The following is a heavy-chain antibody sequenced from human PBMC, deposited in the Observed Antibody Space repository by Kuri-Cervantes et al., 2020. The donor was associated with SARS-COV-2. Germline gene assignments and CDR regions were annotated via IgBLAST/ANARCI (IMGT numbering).Heavy chain of an antibody. J-gene: IGHJ5*02. Sequence: SETLSLTCTVSGGSISSYYWTWIRQPVGKGLEWIGRIYITGSPSYNPSLKSRVTISVDTSKNQFSLKLTSVTAADTAVYYCARGHRSLTTIVIVITGGLNWFDPWGQGTLVTVSS. V-gene: IGHV4-4*07. CDR2: IYITGSP. CDR3: ARGHRSLTTIVIVITGGLNWFDP. D-gene: IGHD3-22*01. CDR1: GGSISSYY.